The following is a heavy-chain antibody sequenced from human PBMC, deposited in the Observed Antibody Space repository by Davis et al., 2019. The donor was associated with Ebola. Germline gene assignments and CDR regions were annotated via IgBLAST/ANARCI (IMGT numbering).Heavy chain of an antibody. CDR2: IYYSGST. CDR3: VRDTVGDNNALDI. Sequence: MPSETLSLTCTVSGGSISRGGFYWTWIRQHPVKGLEWIGYIYYSGSTYYNPSLKSRVTISVDTSKNQFSLKLNSVTAADTAVYYCVRDTVGDNNALDIWGQGTMVTVS. CDR1: GGSISRGGFY. J-gene: IGHJ3*02. V-gene: IGHV4-31*03. D-gene: IGHD2-21*02.